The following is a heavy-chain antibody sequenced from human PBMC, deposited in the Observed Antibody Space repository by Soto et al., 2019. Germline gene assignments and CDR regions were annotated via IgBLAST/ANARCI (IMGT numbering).Heavy chain of an antibody. J-gene: IGHJ4*02. V-gene: IGHV1-69*02. CDR1: GGTFSSYT. CDR3: ARAGGYYDSRGHQNPVGY. D-gene: IGHD3-22*01. Sequence: QVQLVQSGAEVKKPGSSVKVSCKASGGTFSSYTIRWVRQAPGQGLEWMGRIIPILGIANYAQNFQGRVTITADKSTSTAEMELRSLRSEDTAVYYCARAGGYYDSRGHQNPVGYWGQGPLVTVSS. CDR2: IIPILGIA.